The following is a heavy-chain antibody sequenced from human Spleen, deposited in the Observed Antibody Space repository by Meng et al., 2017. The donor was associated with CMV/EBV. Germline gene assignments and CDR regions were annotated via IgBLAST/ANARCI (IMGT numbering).Heavy chain of an antibody. CDR3: AREADTATTVFDY. Sequence: TVSGGSMRSSNHYWAWIRQPPGKGLEWIGNVYYTGSTYYNPSLKNRVLISLDTSRRQFSLKLTSVIAADTAVYYCAREADTATTVFDYWGPGTLVTVSS. D-gene: IGHD5-18*01. CDR1: GGSMRSSNHY. V-gene: IGHV4-39*07. J-gene: IGHJ4*02. CDR2: VYYTGST.